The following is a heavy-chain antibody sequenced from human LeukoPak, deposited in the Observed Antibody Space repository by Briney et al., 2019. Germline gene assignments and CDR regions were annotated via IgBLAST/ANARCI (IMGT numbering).Heavy chain of an antibody. CDR1: GYTFTSYG. CDR3: ARDVGRSYDLDY. D-gene: IGHD3-16*01. CDR2: ISAYNGNT. V-gene: IGHV1-18*01. Sequence: ASVKVSCKASGYTFTSYGISWVRQAPGQGLEWMGWISAYNGNTDYAQSLQGRVTMTIDTSTSTVYMELRSLRSDDTPVYYCARDVGRSYDLDYWGQGTLVTVSS. J-gene: IGHJ4*02.